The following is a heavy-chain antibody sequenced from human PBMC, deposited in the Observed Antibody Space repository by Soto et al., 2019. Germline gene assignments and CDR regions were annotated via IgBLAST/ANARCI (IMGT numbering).Heavy chain of an antibody. D-gene: IGHD6-13*01. J-gene: IGHJ4*02. CDR2: IYWDDDK. CDR1: GFSLITSGVG. Sequence: QVTLKEYGPTLVKPTQTLTLTCTFSGFSLITSGVGVGCIRQPPGKALEWIALIYWDDDKRCSPSLKSRITITKDTTKNQVVLTMTKMDPVETATSYCTHSDSRSTKDYWGQGTQVTVDS. V-gene: IGHV2-5*02. CDR3: THSDSRSTKDY.